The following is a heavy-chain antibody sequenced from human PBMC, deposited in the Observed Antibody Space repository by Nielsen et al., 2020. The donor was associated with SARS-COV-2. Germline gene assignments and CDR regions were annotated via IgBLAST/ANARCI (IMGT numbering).Heavy chain of an antibody. D-gene: IGHD3-22*01. CDR3: ARDRSTSGYYHD. Sequence: SETLSLTCTVSGGSMDSYYWTWIRQSPRKGLEWIGNVHYTGRPDYSPSLQSRVTISIDTSKNQFSLKLSSVTAADTAVYYCARDRSTSGYYHDWGQGTLVTVSS. J-gene: IGHJ4*02. CDR2: VHYTGRP. CDR1: GGSMDSYY. V-gene: IGHV4-59*12.